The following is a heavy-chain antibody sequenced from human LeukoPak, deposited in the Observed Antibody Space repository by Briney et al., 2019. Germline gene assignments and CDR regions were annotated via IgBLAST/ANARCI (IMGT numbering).Heavy chain of an antibody. V-gene: IGHV3-43*01. CDR2: ISWDGGST. Sequence: TGGSLRLSCAASGFTFDDYTMHWVRQAPGKGLEWDSLISWDGGSTYYADSVKGRFTISRDNSKNSLYLQMNSLRTEDTALYYCAKDINPYDYGGNVDYWGQGTLVTVSS. D-gene: IGHD4-23*01. CDR3: AKDINPYDYGGNVDY. J-gene: IGHJ4*02. CDR1: GFTFDDYT.